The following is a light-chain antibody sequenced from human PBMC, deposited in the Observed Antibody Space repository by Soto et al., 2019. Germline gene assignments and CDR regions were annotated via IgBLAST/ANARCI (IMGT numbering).Light chain of an antibody. V-gene: IGLV2-14*03. J-gene: IGLJ6*01. Sequence: QSALTQPASVSGSPGQSITISCTGTSSDIGGYNYVSWYQHHPGEAPQLIIFDVINRPSGVSNRFSGSKSGNTASLTIFGLQAEEEADYYCFSYTSTTIYVFGSGTKLTVL. CDR1: SSDIGGYNY. CDR2: DVI. CDR3: FSYTSTTIYV.